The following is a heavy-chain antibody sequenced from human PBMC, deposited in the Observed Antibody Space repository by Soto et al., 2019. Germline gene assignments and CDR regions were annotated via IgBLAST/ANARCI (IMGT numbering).Heavy chain of an antibody. J-gene: IGHJ4*02. CDR1: GFTFSSYD. CDR3: ARVSPDTAMTAGFDY. D-gene: IGHD5-18*01. Sequence: GSLRLSCAASGFTFSSYDMHRVRQATGKGLEWVPAIGTAGDTYYPGSVKGRFTISRENAKNSLYLQMNSLRAGDTAVYYCARVSPDTAMTAGFDYWGQGTLVTVSS. V-gene: IGHV3-13*01. CDR2: IGTAGDT.